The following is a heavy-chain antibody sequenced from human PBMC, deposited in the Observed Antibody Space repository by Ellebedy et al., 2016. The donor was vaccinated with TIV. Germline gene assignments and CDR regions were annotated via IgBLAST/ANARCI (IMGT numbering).Heavy chain of an antibody. J-gene: IGHJ3*01. Sequence: GGSLRLXCAASGFTFSNAWMSRVRQAPGKGLEWVGRIKSKTDGGTTDYAAPVKGRFTISRDDSKNTLYLQMNSLKTEDTAVYYCTTGHFGVVIRVWGQGTMVTVSS. D-gene: IGHD3-3*01. CDR2: IKSKTDGGTT. CDR1: GFTFSNAW. V-gene: IGHV3-15*01. CDR3: TTGHFGVVIRV.